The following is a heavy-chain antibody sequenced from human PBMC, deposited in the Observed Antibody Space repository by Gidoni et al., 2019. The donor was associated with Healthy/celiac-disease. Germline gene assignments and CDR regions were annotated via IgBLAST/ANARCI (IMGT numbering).Heavy chain of an antibody. D-gene: IGHD3-3*01. CDR1: GGPFSSYA. Sequence: QVQLVQSGAEVKKPGSSVKVSCKASGGPFSSYAISWVRQAPGQGLEWMGRIIPIFGTANYAQKFQGRVTITADESTSTAYMELSSLRSEDTAVYYCARARMNDFWSGRNWFDPWGQGTLVTVSS. J-gene: IGHJ5*02. V-gene: IGHV1-69*18. CDR2: IIPIFGTA. CDR3: ARARMNDFWSGRNWFDP.